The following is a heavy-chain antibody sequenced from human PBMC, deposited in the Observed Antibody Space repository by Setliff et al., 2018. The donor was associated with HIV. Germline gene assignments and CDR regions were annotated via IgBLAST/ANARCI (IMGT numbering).Heavy chain of an antibody. CDR1: GFTFSTYG. D-gene: IGHD3-22*01. Sequence: GGSLRLSCAASGFTFSTYGMHWVRQAPGKGLEWVAFIRYDGSNKYYADSVKGRFTISRDNSKNTLHLQMNSLRAEDTALYYCAKDKEYDTSVYYHWYFDLWGRGALVTVSS. CDR2: IRYDGSNK. V-gene: IGHV3-30*02. CDR3: AKDKEYDTSVYYHWYFDL. J-gene: IGHJ2*01.